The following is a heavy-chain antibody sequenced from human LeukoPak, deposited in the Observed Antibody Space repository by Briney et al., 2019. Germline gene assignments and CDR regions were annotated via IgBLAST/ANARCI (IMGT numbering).Heavy chain of an antibody. J-gene: IGHJ4*02. CDR3: ARRRMANPFDY. V-gene: IGHV4-39*01. CDR1: GGSISSSSYY. D-gene: IGHD5-24*01. Sequence: SETLSHTCTVSGGSISSSSYYWGWIRQPPGKGLEWIGSIYYSGSTYYNPSLKSRVTISVDTSKNLFSLKLSSVTAADTAVYYCARRRMANPFDYWGQGTLVTVSS. CDR2: IYYSGST.